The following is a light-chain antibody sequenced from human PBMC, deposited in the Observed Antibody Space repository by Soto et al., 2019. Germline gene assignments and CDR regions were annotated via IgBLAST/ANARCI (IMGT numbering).Light chain of an antibody. J-gene: IGKJ1*01. CDR3: QQRGNWPLT. CDR1: QSVSSY. V-gene: IGKV3-11*01. Sequence: EIVLTQSPATLSLSPGERATLSCRASQSVSSYFAWYQQKPGQAPRLLIYDASNRATGIPARFSGSGSGTDFTLTFSSLEPEDFAVYYCQQRGNWPLTFGQGTKVDIK. CDR2: DAS.